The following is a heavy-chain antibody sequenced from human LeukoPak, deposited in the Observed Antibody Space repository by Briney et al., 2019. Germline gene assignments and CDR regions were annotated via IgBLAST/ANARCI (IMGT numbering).Heavy chain of an antibody. V-gene: IGHV3-7*01. CDR1: GFTFTNYW. CDR2: IKQDRSEK. Sequence: GGSLRLSCAASGFTFTNYWMSWVRQAPGKGLGLVANIKQDRSEKYYVDSVKGRFTISRDNAKNSLYLQMNSLRAEDTAVYYCARRAGAYSHPYDYWGQGTLVTVSS. D-gene: IGHD4/OR15-4a*01. CDR3: ARRAGAYSHPYDY. J-gene: IGHJ4*02.